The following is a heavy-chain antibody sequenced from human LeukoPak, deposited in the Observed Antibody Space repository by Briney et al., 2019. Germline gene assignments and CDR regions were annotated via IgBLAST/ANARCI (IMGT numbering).Heavy chain of an antibody. CDR3: ARALIVGATKGFDY. D-gene: IGHD1-26*01. CDR1: GFTFSSYS. CDR2: ISSSGSTI. Sequence: GGSLRLSCAASGFTFSSYSMNWVRQAPGKGLEWVSYISSSGSTIYYADSVKGRFTISRDNAKNSLFLQMNSLRAEDTAVYYCARALIVGATKGFDYWGQGTLVTVSS. V-gene: IGHV3-48*04. J-gene: IGHJ4*02.